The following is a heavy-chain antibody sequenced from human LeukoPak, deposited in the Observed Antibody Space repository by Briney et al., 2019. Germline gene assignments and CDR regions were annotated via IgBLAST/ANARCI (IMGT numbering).Heavy chain of an antibody. CDR2: INPNSGGT. J-gene: IGHJ2*01. CDR3: ARDRGYYYGSGSYGSLGYFDL. D-gene: IGHD3-10*01. CDR1: GYTCTGYY. Sequence: ASVKVSCKASGYTCTGYYMHCVRQAPGQGLEWMGWINPNSGGTNYAQKFRGWVTMTRDTSISTAYMELSRLRSDDTAVYYCARDRGYYYGSGSYGSLGYFDLWGRGTLVTVSS. V-gene: IGHV1-2*04.